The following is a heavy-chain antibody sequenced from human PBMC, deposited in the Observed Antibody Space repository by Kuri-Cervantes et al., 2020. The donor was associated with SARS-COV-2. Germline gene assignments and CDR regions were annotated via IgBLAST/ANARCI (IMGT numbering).Heavy chain of an antibody. CDR2: FDPEDGET. V-gene: IGHV1-24*01. Sequence: ASVNVSLKGCVYTLTELFMHWVRQAPGKGLEWMGGFDPEDGETNYEQKFQGRVTMTEDTSTDTAYMELSSLRSEDTAVYYCATGAEWLRLRGYYFDYWGQGTLVTVSS. D-gene: IGHD5-12*01. J-gene: IGHJ4*02. CDR1: VYTLTELF. CDR3: ATGAEWLRLRGYYFDY.